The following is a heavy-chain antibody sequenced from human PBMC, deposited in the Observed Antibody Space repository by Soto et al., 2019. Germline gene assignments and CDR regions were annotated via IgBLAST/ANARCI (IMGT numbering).Heavy chain of an antibody. Sequence: GESLKISCKADGYSFTRHWIGWVRQVPGRGLEWVAVIYPADSDARYSPSFRGRGTISVDISINTVYLQWRSLKASDTAIDFCEGTDIVTATVRGVYFESWGQGTPVTVSS. CDR2: IYPADSDA. D-gene: IGHD2-15*01. CDR1: GYSFTRHW. J-gene: IGHJ4*02. V-gene: IGHV5-51*01. CDR3: EGTDIVTATVRGVYFES.